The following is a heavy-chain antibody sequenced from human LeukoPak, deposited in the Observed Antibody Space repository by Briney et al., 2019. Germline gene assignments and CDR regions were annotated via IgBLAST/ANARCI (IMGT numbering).Heavy chain of an antibody. V-gene: IGHV3-48*01. CDR3: ARGVRFLEWRHNWFDP. Sequence: PGGSLRLSCAASGFTFSSYSMNWVRQAPGKGLEWVSYISSSSSTIYYADSVKGRFNISRDNAKNSLYLQMNSLRAEDTAVYYCARGVRFLEWRHNWFDPWGQGTLVTVSS. CDR2: ISSSSSTI. J-gene: IGHJ5*02. CDR1: GFTFSSYS. D-gene: IGHD3-3*01.